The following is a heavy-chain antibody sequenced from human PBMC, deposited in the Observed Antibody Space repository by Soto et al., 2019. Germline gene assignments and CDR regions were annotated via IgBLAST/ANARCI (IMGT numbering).Heavy chain of an antibody. CDR1: GFTFSDHY. CDR3: ARSNWGRDLDY. V-gene: IGHV3-72*01. CDR2: TRNKANSYTT. D-gene: IGHD7-27*01. J-gene: IGHJ4*02. Sequence: GGSLRLSCAASGFTFSDHYMDWVRQAPGKGLEWVGRTRNKANSYTTEYAASVKGRFTISRDDSKNSLYLQMNSLKTEDTAVYYCARSNWGRDLDYWGQGTLVTVSS.